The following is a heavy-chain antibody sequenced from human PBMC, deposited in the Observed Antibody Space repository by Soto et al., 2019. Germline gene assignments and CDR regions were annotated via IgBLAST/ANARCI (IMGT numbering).Heavy chain of an antibody. CDR3: TRLSGGWYFDY. CDR2: IYYSGST. Sequence: GSISSSSYYWGWIRQPPGKGLEWIGSIYYSGSTYYNPSLKSRVTISVDTSKNQFSLKLSSVTAADTAVYYCTRLSGGWYFDYWGQGTLVTVSS. CDR1: GSISSSSYY. D-gene: IGHD6-19*01. J-gene: IGHJ4*02. V-gene: IGHV4-39*01.